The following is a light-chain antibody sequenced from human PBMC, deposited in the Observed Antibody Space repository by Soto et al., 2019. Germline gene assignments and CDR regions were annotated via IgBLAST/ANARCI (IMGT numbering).Light chain of an antibody. CDR3: QSYDSSLSAWV. V-gene: IGLV1-40*01. CDR2: GNT. Sequence: QSVLTQPPSVSGAPGQRVTISCSVSSSNIGAGHDVHWYQQLPGTAPKLLMYGNTNRPSGVPDRFSGSNSGTSASLAITGLQAEDEADYYCQSYDSSLSAWVFGGGTKLTVL. CDR1: SSNIGAGHD. J-gene: IGLJ3*02.